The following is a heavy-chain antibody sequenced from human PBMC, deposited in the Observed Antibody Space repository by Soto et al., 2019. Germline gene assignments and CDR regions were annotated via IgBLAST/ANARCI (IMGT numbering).Heavy chain of an antibody. D-gene: IGHD1-26*01. Sequence: SVKVSCKASGGTFSSYAISWVRQAPGQGLEWMGGIIPIFGTANYAQKFQGRVTITADESTSTAYMELSSLRSEDTAVYYCARDCSSVGATTCYFDYWGQGTLVTVSS. CDR1: GGTFSSYA. CDR3: ARDCSSVGATTCYFDY. V-gene: IGHV1-69*13. J-gene: IGHJ4*02. CDR2: IIPIFGTA.